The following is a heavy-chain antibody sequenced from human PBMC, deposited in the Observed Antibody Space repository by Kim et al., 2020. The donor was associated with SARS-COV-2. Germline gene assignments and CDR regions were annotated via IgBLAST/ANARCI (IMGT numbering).Heavy chain of an antibody. CDR3: ARALYYDFWSGYRTWAYGMDV. J-gene: IGHJ6*02. D-gene: IGHD3-3*01. CDR1: GFTFSSYA. V-gene: IGHV3-30-3*01. Sequence: GGSLRLSCAASGFTFSSYAMHWVRQAPGKGLEWVAVISYDGSNKYYADSVKGRFTISRDNSKNTLYLQMNSLRAEDTAVYYCARALYYDFWSGYRTWAYGMDVWGQGTTVTVSS. CDR2: ISYDGSNK.